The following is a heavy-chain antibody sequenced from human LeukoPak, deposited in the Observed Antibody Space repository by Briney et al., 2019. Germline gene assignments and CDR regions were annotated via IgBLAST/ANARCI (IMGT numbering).Heavy chain of an antibody. D-gene: IGHD3-16*01. CDR3: ARQGPPLYDYYYYYMDV. CDR2: IYYSGST. V-gene: IGHV4-39*01. J-gene: IGHJ6*03. CDR1: GGSISSSSYY. Sequence: SETLSLTCTVSGGSISSSSYYWGWIRQPPGKGLEWIGSIYYSGSTYYNPALKSRVTISVDTSKNQFSLKLNSVTAADTAVYYCARQGPPLYDYYYYYMDVWGKGTTVTVSS.